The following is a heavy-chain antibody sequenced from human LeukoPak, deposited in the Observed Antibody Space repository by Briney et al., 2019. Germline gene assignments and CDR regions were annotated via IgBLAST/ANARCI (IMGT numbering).Heavy chain of an antibody. CDR1: GFTFDDYG. Sequence: PGGSLRLSCAASGFTFDDYGMSWVRQAPGRGLEWVANIKVDGSEKFYVDSVKGRFTISRDNAKNSLYLQMSSLRAEDTAVYFCASYVGGTTGFDSWGQGTLVTVSS. J-gene: IGHJ4*02. CDR2: IKVDGSEK. D-gene: IGHD1-26*01. CDR3: ASYVGGTTGFDS. V-gene: IGHV3-7*05.